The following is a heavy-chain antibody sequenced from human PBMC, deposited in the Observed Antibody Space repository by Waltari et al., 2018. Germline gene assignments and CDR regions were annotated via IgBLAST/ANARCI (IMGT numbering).Heavy chain of an antibody. CDR2: IWYDGSNK. CDR3: ARDYYYDSSGYYPLWY. J-gene: IGHJ4*02. V-gene: IGHV3-33*01. D-gene: IGHD3-22*01. Sequence: QVQLVESGGGVVQPGRSLRLSCAASGFTFSSYGMHWVRQAPGKGREGVAVIWYDGSNKYYADAVKGRFTISRDNSKNTLYLQMNSLRAEDTAVYYCARDYYYDSSGYYPLWYWGQGTLVTVSS. CDR1: GFTFSSYG.